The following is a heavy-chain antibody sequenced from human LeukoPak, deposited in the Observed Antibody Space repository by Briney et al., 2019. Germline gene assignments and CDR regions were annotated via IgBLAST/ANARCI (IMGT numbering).Heavy chain of an antibody. CDR2: IYHSGST. V-gene: IGHV4-38-2*02. CDR3: ASRITVAGNYFDY. Sequence: SETLSLTCTVSDDSISSGFYWGWIRQPPGKGLEWVGSIYHSGSTYYNPSLKSRVTISVDTSKNQFSLRLSSVTAADTAVYYCASRITVAGNYFDYWGQGTLVTVSS. D-gene: IGHD6-19*01. J-gene: IGHJ4*02. CDR1: DDSISSGFY.